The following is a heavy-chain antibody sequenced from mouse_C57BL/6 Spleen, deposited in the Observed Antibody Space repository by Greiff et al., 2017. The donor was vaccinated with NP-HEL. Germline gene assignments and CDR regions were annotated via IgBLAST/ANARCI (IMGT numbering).Heavy chain of an antibody. CDR2: ISDGGSYT. D-gene: IGHD2-2*01. J-gene: IGHJ4*01. CDR3: ARDGYLCDMDY. Sequence: EVQLVESGGGLVKPGGSLKLSCAASGFTFSSYAMSWVRQTPEKRLEWVATISDGGSYTYYPDNVKGRFTISRDNAKNNLYLQMSHLKSEDTAMYYCARDGYLCDMDYWGQGTSVTVSS. V-gene: IGHV5-4*01. CDR1: GFTFSSYA.